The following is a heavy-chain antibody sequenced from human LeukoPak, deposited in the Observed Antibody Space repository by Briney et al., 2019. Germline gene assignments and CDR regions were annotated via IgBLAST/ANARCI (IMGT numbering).Heavy chain of an antibody. J-gene: IGHJ4*02. CDR2: IDASGNT. V-gene: IGHV4-4*07. CDR3: TREGCSGGVCYFDY. CDR1: GGSISYYY. Sequence: SETLSLTXTVSGGSISYYYWTWIRQPAGKGLEWIGRIDASGNTKYTPSLRSRVSFSIDTSGQQFSLKRSSVRAADTTVYCCTREGCSGGVCYFDYWGRGTLVTVSS. D-gene: IGHD2-15*01.